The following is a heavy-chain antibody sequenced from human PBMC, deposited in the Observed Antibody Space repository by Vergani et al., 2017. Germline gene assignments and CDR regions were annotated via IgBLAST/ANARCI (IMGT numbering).Heavy chain of an antibody. V-gene: IGHV4-39*07. CDR3: ASGYCSSTSCRYYFDY. CDR2: IFQSGSP. Sequence: QLQLQESDPGLVKPSETLSLTCTVSGGSIRSTFYYWGWIRQPPGRGLQWIGHIFQSGSPDYNASLKSRVNISLDKSKNHFSLSLSSVTAADTAVYYCASGYCSSTSCRYYFDYWGQGTLVTVSS. J-gene: IGHJ4*02. CDR1: GGSIRSTFYY. D-gene: IGHD2-2*03.